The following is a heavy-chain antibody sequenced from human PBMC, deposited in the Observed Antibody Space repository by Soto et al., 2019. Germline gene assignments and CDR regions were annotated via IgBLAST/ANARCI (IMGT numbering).Heavy chain of an antibody. J-gene: IGHJ6*02. CDR3: AKVDYGDVLHPYYYSGMDV. V-gene: IGHV3-30*18. CDR1: GFTFSSYG. Sequence: GGSLRLSCAASGFTFSSYGMHWVRQAPGKGLEWVAVISYDGSNKYYADSVKGRFTISRDNSKNTLYLQMNSLRAEVTAVYYCAKVDYGDVLHPYYYSGMDVWGQGTTVTVSS. D-gene: IGHD4-17*01. CDR2: ISYDGSNK.